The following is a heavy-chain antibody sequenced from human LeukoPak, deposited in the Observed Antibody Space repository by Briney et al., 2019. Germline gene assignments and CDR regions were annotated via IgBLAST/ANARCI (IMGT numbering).Heavy chain of an antibody. CDR3: VSFYETY. Sequence: GGSLRLSCAASGFTFSDYWMSWVRQAPGKGLEWVANIRQDGSEKYYVDFVRGRFTISRDNAKNSLYLQMNSLRAEDTAVYYCVSFYETYWGRGTLVTVSS. CDR1: GFTFSDYW. J-gene: IGHJ4*02. D-gene: IGHD2/OR15-2a*01. CDR2: IRQDGSEK. V-gene: IGHV3-7*01.